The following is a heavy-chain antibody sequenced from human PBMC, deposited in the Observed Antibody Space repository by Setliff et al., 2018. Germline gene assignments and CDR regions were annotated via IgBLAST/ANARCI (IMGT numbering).Heavy chain of an antibody. CDR1: GGSISSYY. J-gene: IGHJ5*02. Sequence: SETLSLTCTVPGGSISSYYWTWIRQSPGKGLEWIGNIYDSGSINYNPSLKIRVTTSVDTSKNQFSLKLSSVTAADTAVYYCARLVETSTWGNWFDPWGQGTLVTVSS. V-gene: IGHV4-59*08. CDR2: IYDSGSI. CDR3: ARLVETSTWGNWFDP. D-gene: IGHD2-15*01.